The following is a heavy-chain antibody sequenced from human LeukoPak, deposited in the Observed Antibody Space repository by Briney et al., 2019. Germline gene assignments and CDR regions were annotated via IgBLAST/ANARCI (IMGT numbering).Heavy chain of an antibody. D-gene: IGHD3-22*01. Sequence: PSETLSLTCTVSGGSISSYYWSWIRQPPGKGLEWIGYIYTSGSTNYNPSLKSRVTISVDTSKNQFSLKLSSVTAADTAVHYCARRQTLYYYDSSGYSLSNWFDPWGQGTLVTVSS. V-gene: IGHV4-4*09. CDR2: IYTSGST. CDR3: ARRQTLYYYDSSGYSLSNWFDP. CDR1: GGSISSYY. J-gene: IGHJ5*02.